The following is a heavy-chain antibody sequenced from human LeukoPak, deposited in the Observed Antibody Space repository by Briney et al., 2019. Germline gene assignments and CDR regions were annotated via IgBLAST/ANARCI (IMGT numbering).Heavy chain of an antibody. J-gene: IGHJ4*02. Sequence: GGSLRLSCAASGFTFSSYAMSWVRQAPGKGLGWVSAISGSGGSTYYADSVKGRFTISRDNSKNTLYLQMNSLRAEDTAVYYCARDLGGGLGWDYWGQGTLVTVSS. CDR2: ISGSGGST. D-gene: IGHD6-19*01. CDR3: ARDLGGGLGWDY. CDR1: GFTFSSYA. V-gene: IGHV3-23*01.